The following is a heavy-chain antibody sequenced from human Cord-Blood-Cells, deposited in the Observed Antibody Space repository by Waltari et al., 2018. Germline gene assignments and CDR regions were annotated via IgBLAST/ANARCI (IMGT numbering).Heavy chain of an antibody. CDR2: IYYSGST. J-gene: IGHJ2*01. CDR3: ASAWSIAARPESWYFDL. V-gene: IGHV4-39*01. D-gene: IGHD6-6*01. Sequence: QLQLQESGPGLVKPSETLSLTCTVSGDSISSSSYYWGWIRQPPGKGLEWIGSIYYSGSTYDNPSRKSRVTISVDTSKNQFSLKLSSVTAADTAAYYCASAWSIAARPESWYFDLWGRGTLVTVSS. CDR1: GDSISSSSYY.